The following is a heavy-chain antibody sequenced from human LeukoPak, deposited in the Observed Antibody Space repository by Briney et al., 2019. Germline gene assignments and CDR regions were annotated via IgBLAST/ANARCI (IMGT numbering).Heavy chain of an antibody. Sequence: GGSLRLSCVGSGFTFSSYIINWVRQAPGKGLEWVSAISGSGGSTYYADSVKGRFTISRDNSKNTLYLQMNSLRAEDTAVYYCAKVGSNYGYFDYWGQGTLVTVSS. J-gene: IGHJ4*02. V-gene: IGHV3-23*01. CDR2: ISGSGGST. CDR1: GFTFSSYI. CDR3: AKVGSNYGYFDY. D-gene: IGHD4-11*01.